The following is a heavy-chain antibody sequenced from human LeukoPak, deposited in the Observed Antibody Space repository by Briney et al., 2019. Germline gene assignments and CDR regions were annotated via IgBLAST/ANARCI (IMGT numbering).Heavy chain of an antibody. Sequence: GQSLRLSCAASGFTFSDYSMNWVRQAPGKGLEWVSYIDGSGDTIYYADSVKGRFTISRDNAKNSLDLQMNSLRDEDTAVYYCSRRFDCWGQGTLVTVSS. V-gene: IGHV3-48*02. J-gene: IGHJ4*02. CDR1: GFTFSDYS. CDR2: IDGSGDTI. CDR3: SRRFDC.